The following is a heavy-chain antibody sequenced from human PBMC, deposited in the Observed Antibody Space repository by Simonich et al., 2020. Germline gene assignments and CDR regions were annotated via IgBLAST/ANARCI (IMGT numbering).Heavy chain of an antibody. J-gene: IGHJ6*03. CDR1: GGTFSSYA. Sequence: QVQLVQSGAEVKKPGSSVKVSCKASGGTFSSYAISWVRQAPGQGLEWMGGSNPIHDKANYAQKFQSRVTITADKSTSTAYMELSSLRSEDTAVYYCARGGLADRRIVYYYYMDVWGKGTTVTVSS. CDR3: ARGGLADRRIVYYYYMDV. D-gene: IGHD2-15*01. V-gene: IGHV1-69*06. CDR2: SNPIHDKA.